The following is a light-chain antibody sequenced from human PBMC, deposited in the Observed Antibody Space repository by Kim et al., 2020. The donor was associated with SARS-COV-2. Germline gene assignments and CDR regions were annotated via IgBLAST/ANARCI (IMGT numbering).Light chain of an antibody. Sequence: QSVLTQPPSVSGAPGQRVTISCTGSSSNIGAGYDVHWYQQLPGTAPKLLIYGNSNRPSGVPDRFSGSKSGTSASLAITGLQAEDEADYYCQSYDSSPSSYVFGGGTQLTVL. J-gene: IGLJ2*01. CDR2: GNS. V-gene: IGLV1-40*01. CDR3: QSYDSSPSSYV. CDR1: SSNIGAGYD.